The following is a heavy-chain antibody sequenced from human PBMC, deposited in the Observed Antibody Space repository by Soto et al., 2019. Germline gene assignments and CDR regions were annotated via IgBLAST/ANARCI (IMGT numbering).Heavy chain of an antibody. CDR3: AREIAVAGTVFYYYGMDF. J-gene: IGHJ6*02. V-gene: IGHV1-2*04. D-gene: IGHD6-19*01. CDR1: GYTLTSYY. CDR2: INPNSGGT. Sequence: ASVKVSCKAPGYTLTSYYMHWVRQAPGQGLEWMGWINPNSGGTNYAQKFQGWVTMTRDTSISTAYMELSRLRSDDTAVYYCAREIAVAGTVFYYYGMDFWGQGSTVTVSS.